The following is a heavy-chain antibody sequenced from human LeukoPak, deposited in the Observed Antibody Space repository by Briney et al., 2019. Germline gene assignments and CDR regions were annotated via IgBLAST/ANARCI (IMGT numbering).Heavy chain of an antibody. CDR2: IYYSGST. CDR1: GGSLSSYY. CDR3: ARVGRYYDILTDQFYYYYYMDV. J-gene: IGHJ6*03. D-gene: IGHD3-9*01. Sequence: PSETLSLTCTVSGGSLSSYYWSWIRQPPGKGLEWVGYIYYSGSTNYNPSLKSRVTISVDTSKNQFSLKLSSVTAADAAVYYCARVGRYYDILTDQFYYYYYMDVWGKGTTVTVSS. V-gene: IGHV4-59*01.